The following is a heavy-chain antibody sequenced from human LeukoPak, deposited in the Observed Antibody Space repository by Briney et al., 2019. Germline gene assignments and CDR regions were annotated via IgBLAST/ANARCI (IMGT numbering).Heavy chain of an antibody. CDR3: ARRNEGPADV. CDR1: GGSISSYY. Sequence: PSETLSLTCTVTGGSISSYYWSWIRRPPGKGLEWIGYIHYSGSTNYNPSLKSRVTISVDTSKNQFSLKLSSVTAAVTAVYYCARRNEGPADVWGQGTTVIVSS. J-gene: IGHJ6*02. CDR2: IHYSGST. D-gene: IGHD1-14*01. V-gene: IGHV4-59*01.